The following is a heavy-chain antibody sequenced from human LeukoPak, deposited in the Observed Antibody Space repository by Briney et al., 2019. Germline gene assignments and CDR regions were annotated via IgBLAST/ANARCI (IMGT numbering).Heavy chain of an antibody. J-gene: IGHJ4*02. D-gene: IGHD3-10*01. V-gene: IGHV4-34*01. CDR2: INHSGST. CDR3: ARRRLVRAVDY. Sequence: SETLSLTCAVYGGSFSGYYWSWIRQPPGKGLEWIGEINHSGSTNYNPSLKSRVTISVDTSKNQFSLKLSPVTAADTAVYYCARRRLVRAVDYWGQGTLVTVSS. CDR1: GGSFSGYY.